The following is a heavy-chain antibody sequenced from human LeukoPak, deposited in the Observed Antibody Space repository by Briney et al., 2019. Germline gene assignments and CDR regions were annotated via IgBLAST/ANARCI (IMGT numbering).Heavy chain of an antibody. CDR2: IYYSGST. J-gene: IGHJ4*02. V-gene: IGHV4-39*01. CDR3: ARYPLAAAGTEGFDY. CDR1: GGSISSSSYY. D-gene: IGHD6-13*01. Sequence: SETLSLTCTVSGGSISSSSYYWGWIRQPPGKGLEWIGSIYYSGSTYYNPSLKSRVTISVDTSKNQFSLKLSSVTAADTAVYYCARYPLAAAGTEGFDYWGQGTLVTVSS.